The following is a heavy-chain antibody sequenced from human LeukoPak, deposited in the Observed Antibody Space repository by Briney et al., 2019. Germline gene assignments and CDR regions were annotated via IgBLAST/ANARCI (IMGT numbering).Heavy chain of an antibody. Sequence: PGGSLRLSCAASGFTFNTYSMNWARQAPGKGLEWVSAISGSGGSTYYADSVKGRFTISRDNSKNTLYLQMNSLRAEDTAVYYCATTRNILTGYFNYDYWGQGTLVTVSS. V-gene: IGHV3-23*01. CDR3: ATTRNILTGYFNYDY. CDR2: ISGSGGST. CDR1: GFTFNTYS. D-gene: IGHD3-9*01. J-gene: IGHJ4*02.